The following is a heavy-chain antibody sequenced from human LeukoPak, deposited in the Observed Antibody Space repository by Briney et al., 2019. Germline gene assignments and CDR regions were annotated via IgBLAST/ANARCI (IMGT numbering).Heavy chain of an antibody. CDR2: IRYDGGNM. D-gene: IGHD2-2*01. CDR1: GFTFSTYN. V-gene: IGHV3-30*02. CDR3: AKEGGGYCSSSSCWGVWFDP. Sequence: GGSLRLSCAASGFTFSTYNMNWVRQAPGKGLEWVAFIRYDGGNMYYADSVKGRFTISRDNPKNTVYLQMNSLRAEDTAVYYCAKEGGGYCSSSSCWGVWFDPWGQGTLVTVSS. J-gene: IGHJ5*02.